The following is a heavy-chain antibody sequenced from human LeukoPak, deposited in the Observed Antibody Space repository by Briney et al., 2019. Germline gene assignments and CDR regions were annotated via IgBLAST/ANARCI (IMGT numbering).Heavy chain of an antibody. CDR2: ISYEGGSK. V-gene: IGHV3-30-3*02. Sequence: PGRSLTLSCAASGXTFSNYALHWVRQAPGKGLEWVAVISYEGGSKYYADSVKGRFTISRDNSKNTLNLQMNSLRTEDTAVYYCAKPRDIDSWAFDVWGQGTMVTVS. D-gene: IGHD2-15*01. CDR1: GXTFSNYA. CDR3: AKPRDIDSWAFDV. J-gene: IGHJ3*01.